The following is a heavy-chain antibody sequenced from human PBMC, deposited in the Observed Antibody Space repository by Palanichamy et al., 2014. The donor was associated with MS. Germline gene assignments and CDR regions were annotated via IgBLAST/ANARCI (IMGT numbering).Heavy chain of an antibody. V-gene: IGHV3-23*01. CDR3: AREKYGPGRLHFDN. Sequence: AASGFTFGNYAMSWVRQAPGKGLEWVSLISGNGVITFYADSVRGRFTVSRDNSKNTLYLQMNSLRADDTAIYYCAREKYGPGRLHFDNWGQGTLVTVSS. J-gene: IGHJ4*02. D-gene: IGHD3-10*01. CDR2: ISGNGVIT. CDR1: GFTFGNYA.